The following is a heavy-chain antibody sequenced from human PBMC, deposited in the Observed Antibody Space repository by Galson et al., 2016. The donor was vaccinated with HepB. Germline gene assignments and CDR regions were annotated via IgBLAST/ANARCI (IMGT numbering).Heavy chain of an antibody. J-gene: IGHJ4*02. V-gene: IGHV2-5*01. CDR2: IYWNDDK. CDR1: GFSLTTSGVA. CDR3: AHRRTSADYGSGKDHYFDY. Sequence: PALVKPTQTLTLTCTFSGFSLTTSGVAVGWIRQPPGKALEWLALIYWNDDKRYSPSLKSRLTITKDTSKNQVVLTLTNMDPVDTATYYCAHRRTSADYGSGKDHYFDYWGQGTLVTVPS. D-gene: IGHD3-10*01.